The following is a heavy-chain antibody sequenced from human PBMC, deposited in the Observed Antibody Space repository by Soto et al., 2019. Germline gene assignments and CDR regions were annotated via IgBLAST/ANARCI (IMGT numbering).Heavy chain of an antibody. CDR3: ARGLRYFDWLFEHDAFDI. V-gene: IGHV4-59*01. CDR1: GGSISSYY. CDR2: IYYSGST. J-gene: IGHJ3*02. Sequence: SETLSLTCTVPGGSISSYYWSWIRQPPGKGLEWIGYIYYSGSTNYNPSLKSRVTISVDTSKNQFSLKLSSVTAADTAVYYCARGLRYFDWLFEHDAFDIWGQGTMVTVSS. D-gene: IGHD3-9*01.